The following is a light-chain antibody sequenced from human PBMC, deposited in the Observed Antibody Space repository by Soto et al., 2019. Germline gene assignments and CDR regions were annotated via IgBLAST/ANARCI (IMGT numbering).Light chain of an antibody. CDR1: SSDVGSYNL. Sequence: QSALTQPASVSGSPGQSITISCTGTSSDVGSYNLVSWYQQHPGKAPKLMIYEVSKRPSGVSNRFSGSKSGNTASLTISGLQAEDAADYYCCSYAGSSLVFGGGTKLTVL. J-gene: IGLJ3*02. CDR2: EVS. CDR3: CSYAGSSLV. V-gene: IGLV2-23*02.